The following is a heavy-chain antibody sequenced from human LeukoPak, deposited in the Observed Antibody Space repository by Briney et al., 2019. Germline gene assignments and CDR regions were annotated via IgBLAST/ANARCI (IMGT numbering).Heavy chain of an antibody. Sequence: SETLSLTCTVSGGSISSGDYYWSWIRQPPGKGLEWIGYIYYSGSTYYNPSLKSRVTISVDTSKNQFSLKLSSVTAADTAVYYCARDHTSLLSDAFDIWGQGTMVTVSS. D-gene: IGHD2-2*01. CDR1: GGSISSGDYY. J-gene: IGHJ3*02. V-gene: IGHV4-30-4*08. CDR2: IYYSGST. CDR3: ARDHTSLLSDAFDI.